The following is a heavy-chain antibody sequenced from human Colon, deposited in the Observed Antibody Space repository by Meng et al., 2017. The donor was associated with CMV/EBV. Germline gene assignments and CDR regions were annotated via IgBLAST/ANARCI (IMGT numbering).Heavy chain of an antibody. V-gene: IGHV3-30-3*01. D-gene: IGHD2-15*01. J-gene: IGHJ4*02. Sequence: GESLKISCEASGFTFSSYSMHWVRQAPGKGLEWVALISYDGTDKYYADSVKGRFTISRDNSKNTLYLQMNSLRTEDTAVYYCVREMGHKKRIFDYWGQGTLVTVSS. CDR2: ISYDGTDK. CDR1: GFTFSSYS. CDR3: VREMGHKKRIFDY.